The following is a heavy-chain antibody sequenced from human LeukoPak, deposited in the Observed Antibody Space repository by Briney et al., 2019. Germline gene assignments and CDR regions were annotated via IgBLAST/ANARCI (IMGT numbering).Heavy chain of an antibody. CDR2: IQQDGSAK. Sequence: PGGSLRLSCAASGFTFSTSWMSWVRQAPGKGLEWAANIQQDGSAKYYVDSVKGRFTISRDNAKNSLYLQMNSLRAEDTAVYYCARFSLYDNSGYYSWLFDFWGQGTLVTVSS. CDR1: GFTFSTSW. D-gene: IGHD3-22*01. V-gene: IGHV3-7*01. J-gene: IGHJ4*02. CDR3: ARFSLYDNSGYYSWLFDF.